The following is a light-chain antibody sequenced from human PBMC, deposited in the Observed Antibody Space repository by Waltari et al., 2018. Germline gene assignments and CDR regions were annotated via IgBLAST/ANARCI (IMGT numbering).Light chain of an antibody. CDR3: QQYDGEVVT. CDR2: GTS. V-gene: IGKV3-20*01. Sequence: EIVLTQSPGILPLWLGERATLSCRASQSVTSISSTWYQQKLGQAPRLLICGTSSRATGIPDRFRSSGSGTDFTLTISRLDPEDFAVYYCQQYDGEVVTFGGGTKVEI. CDR1: QSVTSIS. J-gene: IGKJ4*01.